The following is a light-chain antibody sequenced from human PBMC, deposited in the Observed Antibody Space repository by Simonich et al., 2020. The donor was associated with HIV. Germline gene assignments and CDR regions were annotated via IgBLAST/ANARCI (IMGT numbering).Light chain of an antibody. V-gene: IGKV4-1*01. Sequence: DIVMTQSPDSLAVSLGERATINCKSSQSILYNSNNKNYLAWYQQKPGQPTKLHIYWASTRESGVPDRFSGSGSGTDFTLTISSLQAEDVAVYYCQQYYITPPTFGQGTQVEIK. CDR2: WAS. CDR3: QQYYITPPT. CDR1: QSILYNSNNKNY. J-gene: IGKJ1*01.